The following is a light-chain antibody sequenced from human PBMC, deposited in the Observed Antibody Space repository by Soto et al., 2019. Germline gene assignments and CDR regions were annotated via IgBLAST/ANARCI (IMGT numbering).Light chain of an antibody. CDR2: DTR. CDR3: LLFYGGAVV. J-gene: IGLJ2*01. Sequence: QAVVTQEPSLTVSPGGTVTLTCGSSTGAVTNGHYSYWFQQKPGQAPRALIYDTRNKHSWTPARFSGSLLGGKAALTLSGAQPEDEAEYYCLLFYGGAVVFGGGTKLTVL. V-gene: IGLV7-46*01. CDR1: TGAVTNGHY.